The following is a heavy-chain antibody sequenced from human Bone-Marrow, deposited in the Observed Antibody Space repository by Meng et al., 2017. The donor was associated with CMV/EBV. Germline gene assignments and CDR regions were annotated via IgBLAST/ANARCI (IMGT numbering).Heavy chain of an antibody. J-gene: IGHJ4*02. CDR2: ISGDGTST. Sequence: CAASGIPFRTYWMDWVRQAPGKGLMWVSRISGDGTSTSYADSVNGRFTISRDNAKKTLYLQMNSLRAEDTAVYYCATVPGIAMAGPDYWGQGTLVTVSS. CDR3: ATVPGIAMAGPDY. CDR1: GIPFRTYW. V-gene: IGHV3-74*01. D-gene: IGHD6-19*01.